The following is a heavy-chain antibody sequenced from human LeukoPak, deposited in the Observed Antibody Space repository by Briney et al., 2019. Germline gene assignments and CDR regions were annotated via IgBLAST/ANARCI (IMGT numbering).Heavy chain of an antibody. V-gene: IGHV3-23*01. Sequence: PGGSLRLSCAVSGFTFSSYAMSWVRQAPGKGLEWVSTISGSGDNTYYADSVRGRFTISRDNSKNTLYLQMNSLRAEDTAISYCAKVSWANYFDYWGQGTLVTVSS. CDR2: ISGSGDNT. D-gene: IGHD6-13*01. J-gene: IGHJ4*02. CDR1: GFTFSSYA. CDR3: AKVSWANYFDY.